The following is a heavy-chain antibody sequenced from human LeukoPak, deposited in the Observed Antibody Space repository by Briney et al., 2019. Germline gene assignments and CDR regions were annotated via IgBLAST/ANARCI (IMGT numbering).Heavy chain of an antibody. CDR3: ARAPVPQTYYYDSSGYKLGPVGFDP. CDR1: GGTFSSYA. D-gene: IGHD3-22*01. Sequence: SVKVSFKASGGTFSSYAISWVRQAPGQGLEWMGGIIPIFGTANYAQKFQGRVTITTDESTSTAYMELSSLRSEDTAVYYCARAPVPQTYYYDSSGYKLGPVGFDPWGQGTLVTVSS. J-gene: IGHJ5*02. CDR2: IIPIFGTA. V-gene: IGHV1-69*05.